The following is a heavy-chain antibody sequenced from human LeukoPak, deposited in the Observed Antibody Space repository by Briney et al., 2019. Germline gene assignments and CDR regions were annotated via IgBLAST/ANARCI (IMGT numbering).Heavy chain of an antibody. V-gene: IGHV3-23*01. CDR2: ISGSGGST. CDR1: GITFSSYA. CDR3: AKGRLGGSGYYSFDN. J-gene: IGHJ4*02. D-gene: IGHD3-22*01. Sequence: GGSLRLSCAASGITFSSYAMSWVRQAPGKGLEWVSLISGSGGSTYYADSVKGRFTISRENSKNTVYLQMNSLRAEDTAVYHCAKGRLGGSGYYSFDNWGQGTLVTVSS.